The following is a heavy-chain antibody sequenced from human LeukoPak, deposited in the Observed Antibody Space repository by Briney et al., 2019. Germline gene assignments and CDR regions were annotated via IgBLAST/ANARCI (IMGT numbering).Heavy chain of an antibody. CDR3: ASAISYSGGY. CDR1: GFTFSSYW. CDR2: IGGDGSST. V-gene: IGHV3-74*01. J-gene: IGHJ4*02. Sequence: PGGSLRLSCAASGFTFSSYWMHWVRQAPGKGLEWVSGIGGDGSSTNYADSVRGRFTISRDNAKNTLYLQINSLRAEDTAVYHCASAISYSGGYWGQGTLVTVSS. D-gene: IGHD3-10*01.